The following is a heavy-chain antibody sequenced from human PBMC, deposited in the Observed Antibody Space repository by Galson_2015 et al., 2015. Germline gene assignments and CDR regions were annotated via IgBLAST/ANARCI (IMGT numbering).Heavy chain of an antibody. CDR1: GDSVSSNSAA. V-gene: IGHV6-1*01. CDR3: ARGRIAAARRYYFDY. CDR2: TYYRSKWYN. D-gene: IGHD6-13*01. J-gene: IGHJ4*02. Sequence: CAISGDSVSSNSAAWNWIRQSPSRGLEWPGRTYYRSKWYNDYAVSVKSRITINPDTSKNQFSLQLNSVTPEDTAVYYCARGRIAAARRYYFDYWGQGTLVTVSS.